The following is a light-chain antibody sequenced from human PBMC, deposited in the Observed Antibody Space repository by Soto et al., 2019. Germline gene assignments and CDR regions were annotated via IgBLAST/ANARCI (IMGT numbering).Light chain of an antibody. J-gene: IGKJ1*01. CDR3: QQYEASPWT. CDR1: QRVISDY. CDR2: ATS. Sequence: ENVLTQSPGTLSLSPGEGASLSCRASQRVISDYFGWYQQKEGQAPRLIIYATSRRAAGIPDRFSGSGSETDFTLTISRVEPADSAMYYCQQYEASPWTFGQGTKLEIK. V-gene: IGKV3-20*01.